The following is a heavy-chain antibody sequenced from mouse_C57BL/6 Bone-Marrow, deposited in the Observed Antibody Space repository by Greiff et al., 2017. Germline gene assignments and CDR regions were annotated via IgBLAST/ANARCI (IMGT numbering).Heavy chain of an antibody. V-gene: IGHV1-76*01. Sequence: QVHVKQSGAELVRPGASVKLSCKASGYTFTDYYINWVKQRPGQGLEWIARIYPGSGNTYYNEKFKGKATLTAEKSSSTAYMQLSSLTSEDSAVYFCARRGTAVVATNAMDYWGQGTSVTVSS. CDR3: ARRGTAVVATNAMDY. D-gene: IGHD1-1*01. J-gene: IGHJ4*01. CDR2: IYPGSGNT. CDR1: GYTFTDYY.